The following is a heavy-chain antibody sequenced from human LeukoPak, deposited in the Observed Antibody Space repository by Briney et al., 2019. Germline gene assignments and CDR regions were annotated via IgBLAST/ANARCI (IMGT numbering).Heavy chain of an antibody. D-gene: IGHD2-15*01. Sequence: SGGSLRLSCGASGFTFSRFAMHWVRQAPGNGLEWVAIILHDGSQKYYADSVKGRFTCSRDNSKNTLHLQMNSLRAEDTAVYYCAKDPPRFVVVVAASFYWGQGTLVTVSS. V-gene: IGHV3-30*04. CDR1: GFTFSRFA. CDR3: AKDPPRFVVVVAASFY. CDR2: ILHDGSQK. J-gene: IGHJ4*02.